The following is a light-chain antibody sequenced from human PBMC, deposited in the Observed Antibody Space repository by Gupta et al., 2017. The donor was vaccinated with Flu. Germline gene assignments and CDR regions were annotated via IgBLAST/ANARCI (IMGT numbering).Light chain of an antibody. Sequence: PATLSLSPGERATLCCRASQSISSYLAWYQHKPGQAPRLLIYGASSRATGLPARFSGSGSGTDSTLTISSLEPEDSAIYFCQQRHTWPHSFGLGTKVQIK. CDR1: QSISSY. CDR2: GAS. J-gene: IGKJ2*01. V-gene: IGKV3-11*01. CDR3: QQRHTWPHS.